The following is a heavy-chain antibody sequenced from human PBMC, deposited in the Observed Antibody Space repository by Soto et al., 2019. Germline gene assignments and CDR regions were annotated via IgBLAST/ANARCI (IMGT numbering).Heavy chain of an antibody. CDR1: GFTLSNYW. D-gene: IGHD2-2*01. Sequence: EVPLVESGGGLVQPGGSLRLSCAASGFTLSNYWMHWARQAPGKGLVWVSRISSDGSSTNYADSVKGRFTIPRDNAKNTLHLQMNSLRAEDTAVYYCARVPYCSSSSCYSYFDSWGQGTLVTVSS. CDR2: ISSDGSST. V-gene: IGHV3-74*01. CDR3: ARVPYCSSSSCYSYFDS. J-gene: IGHJ4*02.